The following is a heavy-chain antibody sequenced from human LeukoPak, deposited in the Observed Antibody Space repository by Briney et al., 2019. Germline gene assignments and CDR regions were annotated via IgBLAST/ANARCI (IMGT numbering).Heavy chain of an antibody. V-gene: IGHV3-21*01. CDR1: GFTFSSYS. CDR3: AREDGYNRGYYYFYYYMDV. CDR2: ISSSSSYI. Sequence: PGGSLRLSCAASGFTFSSYSMNWVRQAPGKGLEWVSSISSSSSYIYYADSVKGRFTISRDNVKKSLYLQMNSLRAEDTAVYYCAREDGYNRGYYYFYYYMDVWGKGTTVTVSS. D-gene: IGHD5-24*01. J-gene: IGHJ6*03.